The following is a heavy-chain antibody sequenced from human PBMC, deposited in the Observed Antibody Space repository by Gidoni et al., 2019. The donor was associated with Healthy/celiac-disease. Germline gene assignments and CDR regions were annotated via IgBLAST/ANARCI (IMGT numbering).Heavy chain of an antibody. D-gene: IGHD3-3*01. CDR2: IRSKAYGGTT. CDR3: TRWSITIFGVVGTNDY. CDR1: GFTLGDYA. J-gene: IGHJ4*02. Sequence: EVQLVESGGGLVQPGRSLRLSCTASGFTLGDYAMSWVRQAPGKGLEWVGFIRSKAYGGTTEYAASVKGRFTISRDDSKSIAYLQMNSLKTEDTAVYYCTRWSITIFGVVGTNDYWGQGTLVTVSS. V-gene: IGHV3-49*04.